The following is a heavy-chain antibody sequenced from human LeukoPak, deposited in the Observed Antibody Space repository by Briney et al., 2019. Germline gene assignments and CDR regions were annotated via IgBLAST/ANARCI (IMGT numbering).Heavy chain of an antibody. D-gene: IGHD5-18*01. CDR2: ISWNSGSI. Sequence: PGGSLRLSCAASGFTFDDYAMHWVRQAPGKGLEWVSGISWNSGSIGYADSVKGRFAISRDNAKNSLYLQMNSLRAEDAALYYCALGGEGGYSYGPVGYWGQGTLVTVSS. CDR3: ALGGEGGYSYGPVGY. CDR1: GFTFDDYA. V-gene: IGHV3-9*01. J-gene: IGHJ4*02.